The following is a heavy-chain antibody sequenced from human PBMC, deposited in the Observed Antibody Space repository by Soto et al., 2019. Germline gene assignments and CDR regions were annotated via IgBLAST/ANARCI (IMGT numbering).Heavy chain of an antibody. CDR2: ISGSGGST. Sequence: EVQLLESGGGLVQPGGSLRLSCAASGFTFSSYAMSWVRQAPGKGLEWVSAISGSGGSTYYADSVKGRFTISRDNSKNMLDLQMNRLSAEDTAVYYCAKASGWFGEFDYWGQGTLVTVSS. J-gene: IGHJ4*02. V-gene: IGHV3-23*01. CDR1: GFTFSSYA. D-gene: IGHD3-10*01. CDR3: AKASGWFGEFDY.